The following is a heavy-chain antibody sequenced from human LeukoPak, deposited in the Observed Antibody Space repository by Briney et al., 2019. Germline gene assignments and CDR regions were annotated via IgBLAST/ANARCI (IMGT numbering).Heavy chain of an antibody. J-gene: IGHJ4*02. D-gene: IGHD1-26*01. Sequence: ASVKVSCKASGGTFSSYAISWVRQAPGQELEWMGRIIPILGIANYAQKFQGRVTITADKSTSTAYMELSSLRSEDTAVYYCARDRYSGSYFGDYFDYWGQGTLVTVSS. CDR2: IIPILGIA. CDR3: ARDRYSGSYFGDYFDY. V-gene: IGHV1-69*04. CDR1: GGTFSSYA.